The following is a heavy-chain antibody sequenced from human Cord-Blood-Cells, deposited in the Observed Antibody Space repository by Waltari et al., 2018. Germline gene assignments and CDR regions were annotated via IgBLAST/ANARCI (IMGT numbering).Heavy chain of an antibody. J-gene: IGHJ4*02. D-gene: IGHD5-12*01. CDR2: ISSSSSYI. Sequence: EVQLVESGGGLVKPGGSLRLSCAASGFTFSSYSMNWVRQAPGKGLDWVSSISSSSSYIDYADSVKGRFTISRDNAKNSLYLQMNSLRAEDTVVYYCARGGYDFDYWGQGTLVTVSS. V-gene: IGHV3-21*01. CDR1: GFTFSSYS. CDR3: ARGGYDFDY.